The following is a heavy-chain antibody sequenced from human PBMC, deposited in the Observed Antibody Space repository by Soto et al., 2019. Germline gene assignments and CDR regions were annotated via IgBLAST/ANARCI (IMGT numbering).Heavy chain of an antibody. J-gene: IGHJ6*03. CDR1: AGSISSSNYY. D-gene: IGHD2-2*01. Sequence: SETLSLTCTVSAGSISSSNYYWGWIRQPPGKGLEWIGSIYVSGSTYYNPSLKSRVTISVDTSNNHFSLKLSSVTAADTAVYYCARESCSTSCYLRYYYYMDVWGKGTTVTVSS. CDR3: ARESCSTSCYLRYYYYMDV. CDR2: IYVSGST. V-gene: IGHV4-39*02.